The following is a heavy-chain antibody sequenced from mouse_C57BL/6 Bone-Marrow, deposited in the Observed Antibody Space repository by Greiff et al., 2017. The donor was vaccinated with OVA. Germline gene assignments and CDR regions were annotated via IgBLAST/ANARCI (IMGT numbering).Heavy chain of an antibody. D-gene: IGHD1-1*01. V-gene: IGHV1-74*01. CDR2: IHPSDSDT. J-gene: IGHJ2*01. CDR3: AIGTITTVVAKGDY. Sequence: QVQLQQPGAELVKPGASVKVSCKASGYTFTSYWMHWVKQRPGQGLEWIGRIHPSDSDTNYNQKFKGKATWTVDKSSSTAYMQLSSLTSGDSAVYYCAIGTITTVVAKGDYWGQGTTLTVSS. CDR1: GYTFTSYW.